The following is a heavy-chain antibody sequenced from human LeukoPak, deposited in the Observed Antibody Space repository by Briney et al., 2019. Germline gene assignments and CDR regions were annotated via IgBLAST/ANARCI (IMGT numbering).Heavy chain of an antibody. CDR3: AKDLVRAVAGPLDY. CDR2: ISGSGGNT. J-gene: IGHJ4*02. V-gene: IGHV3-23*01. Sequence: GGTLRLSCEASGFTFGNYGMCWVRQAPGKGLEWVSAISGSGGNTYYADSVKGRFTISRYNSKNTLYLQMNSLRAEDTAVYYCAKDLVRAVAGPLDYWGQGTLVTVSS. D-gene: IGHD6-19*01. CDR1: GFTFGNYG.